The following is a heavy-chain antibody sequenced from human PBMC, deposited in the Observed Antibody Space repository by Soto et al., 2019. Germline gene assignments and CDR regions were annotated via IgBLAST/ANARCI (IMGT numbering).Heavy chain of an antibody. CDR1: GGYIRGFY. CDR2: MHSTGSA. D-gene: IGHD2-2*01. CDR3: ARASMPKAHFDY. V-gene: IGHV4-4*07. Sequence: QMQLQESGPGLVSPSETLSLTCTVSGGYIRGFYWSWIRQPAGKGLEWIGRMHSTGSANYNPSLKSRVTISIDMSKNQVYLKLTSVTAADTALYFCARASMPKAHFDYWGQGTLVTVYS. J-gene: IGHJ4*02.